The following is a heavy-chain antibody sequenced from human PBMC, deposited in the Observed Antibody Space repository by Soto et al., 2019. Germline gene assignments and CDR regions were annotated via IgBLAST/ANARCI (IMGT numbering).Heavy chain of an antibody. D-gene: IGHD4-17*01. CDR3: AKDMNTVTRYGEY. CDR1: GFTFSNYP. Sequence: EVQLLESGGGLVQPGGSLRLSCAASGFTFSNYPMSWVRQAPGKGLEWVSYINSGGDTYYEDSVKGRVTISRDNSKNKLYLQMNNVRAEDTAVYYCAKDMNTVTRYGEYWGQGTLVTVSS. V-gene: IGHV3-23*01. CDR2: INSGGDT. J-gene: IGHJ4*02.